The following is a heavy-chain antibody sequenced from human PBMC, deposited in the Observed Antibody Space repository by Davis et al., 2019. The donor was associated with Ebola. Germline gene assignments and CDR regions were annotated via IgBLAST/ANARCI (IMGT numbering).Heavy chain of an antibody. CDR2: IYFNGNI. V-gene: IGHV4-59*02. D-gene: IGHD3-9*01. CDR1: GGSVSNWY. Sequence: GSLRLSCTVSGGSVSNWYWSWIRQAPGKGLEWIGYIYFNGNIDYNPSLKSRASISVDTSQNQFSLKLNSVTAADTAVYFCARWNYHVLWGGWFDPWGQGTLVTVSS. J-gene: IGHJ5*02. CDR3: ARWNYHVLWGGWFDP.